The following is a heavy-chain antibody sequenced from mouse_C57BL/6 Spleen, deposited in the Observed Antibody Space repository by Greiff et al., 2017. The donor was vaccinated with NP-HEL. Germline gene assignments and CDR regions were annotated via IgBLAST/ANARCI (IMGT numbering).Heavy chain of an antibody. CDR3: TRGGPQLGRDFDY. D-gene: IGHD4-1*02. V-gene: IGHV1-15*01. CDR1: GYTFTDYE. J-gene: IGHJ2*01. Sequence: QVQLQQSGAELVRPGASVTLSCKASGYTFTDYEMHWVKQTPVHGLEWIGAIDPETGGTAYNQKFKGKAILTADKSSSTAYMELRSLTSEDSAVYYCTRGGPQLGRDFDYWGQGTTLTVSS. CDR2: IDPETGGT.